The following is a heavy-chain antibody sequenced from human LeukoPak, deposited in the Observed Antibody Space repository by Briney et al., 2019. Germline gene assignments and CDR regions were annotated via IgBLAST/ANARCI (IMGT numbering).Heavy chain of an antibody. D-gene: IGHD6-13*01. V-gene: IGHV4-59*01. CDR1: GGSISSYY. Sequence: SETLSLTCTVSGGSISSYYWSWLRQPPGKGLEGIGYIYYSGSTNYNPSLTSRVTISVDTSKNQFSLKLSSVTAADTAVYYCARAPGYSSSWHDYWGQGTLVTVSS. CDR3: ARAPGYSSSWHDY. J-gene: IGHJ4*02. CDR2: IYYSGST.